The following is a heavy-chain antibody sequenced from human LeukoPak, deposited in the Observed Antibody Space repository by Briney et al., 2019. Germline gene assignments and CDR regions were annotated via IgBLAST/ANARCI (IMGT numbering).Heavy chain of an antibody. J-gene: IGHJ5*02. CDR1: GFTLSDSY. CDR3: ARGSARWFDP. CDR2: ISSTSSHT. Sequence: KPGGSLRLSCAASGFTLSDSYMSWIRQAAGKGLEWISYISSTSSHTNYADSVKGRFTISRDNAKRSLYLQMNSLRAEDTAVYYCARGSARWFDPWGQGTLVTVSS. V-gene: IGHV3-11*05.